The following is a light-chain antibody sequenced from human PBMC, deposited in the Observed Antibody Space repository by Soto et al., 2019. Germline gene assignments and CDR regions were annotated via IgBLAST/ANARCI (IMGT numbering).Light chain of an antibody. Sequence: SSELTQPPSVSVSPGQTASITCSGDKLGDKYASWYQQKPGQSPLLVIYQDRKRPSGIPERFSGSNSGNTATLTISGTQAMDEADYYCQAWDSSTVVFGGGTKVTVL. V-gene: IGLV3-1*01. J-gene: IGLJ2*01. CDR2: QDR. CDR3: QAWDSSTVV. CDR1: KLGDKY.